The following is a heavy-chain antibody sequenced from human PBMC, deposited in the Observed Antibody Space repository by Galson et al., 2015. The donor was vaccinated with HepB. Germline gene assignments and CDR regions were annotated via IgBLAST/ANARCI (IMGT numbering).Heavy chain of an antibody. D-gene: IGHD3-22*01. J-gene: IGHJ4*02. CDR2: ISSSSSYI. CDR3: ARSPPPSSYYYDSSGYYFYY. Sequence: SLRLSCAASGFTFSSYSMNWVRQAPGKGLEWVSSISSSSSYIYYADSVKGRFTISRDNAKNSLYLQMNSLRAEDTAVYYCARSPPPSSYYYDSSGYYFYYWGQGTLVTVSS. V-gene: IGHV3-21*01. CDR1: GFTFSSYS.